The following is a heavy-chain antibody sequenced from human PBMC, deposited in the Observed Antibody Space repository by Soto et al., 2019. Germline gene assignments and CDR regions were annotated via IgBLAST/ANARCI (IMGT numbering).Heavy chain of an antibody. CDR3: ARDQEGQLWLPGYRMDV. CDR1: GGTFSSYA. CDR2: IIPIFGTA. D-gene: IGHD5-18*01. J-gene: IGHJ6*02. V-gene: IGHV1-69*13. Sequence: ASVKVSCKASGGTFSSYAISWVRQAPGQGLEWMGGIIPIFGTANYAQKFQGRVTITADESTSTAYMELSSLISEDTAVYYCARDQEGQLWLPGYRMDVWGQGTTVTVSS.